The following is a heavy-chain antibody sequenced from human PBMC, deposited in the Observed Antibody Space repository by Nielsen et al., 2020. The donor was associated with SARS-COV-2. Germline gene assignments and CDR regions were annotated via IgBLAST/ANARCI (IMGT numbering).Heavy chain of an antibody. CDR1: GYTFTNYG. J-gene: IGHJ5*02. CDR2: VSGYNGNT. Sequence: ASVKVSCKASGYTFTNYGFNWVRQAPGQGLEWMGWVSGYNGNTKYSQKFQGRVTMTTDTSTNTVYMELRSLRSDDTAKYYCARAVGDDYVWGSYHPPRVDRWGQGTLVTVSS. CDR3: ARAVGDDYVWGSYHPPRVDR. D-gene: IGHD3-16*02. V-gene: IGHV1-18*04.